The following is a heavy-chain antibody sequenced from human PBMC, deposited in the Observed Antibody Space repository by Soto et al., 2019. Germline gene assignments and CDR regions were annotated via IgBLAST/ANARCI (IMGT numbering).Heavy chain of an antibody. CDR3: ARDAYYDMGV. Sequence: PGGSLRLSCAASGFTFSTYWMHWVRQAPGKGLVWVSRINSDGSTTNYADSVKGRFTISRDNAKNTLYLQMNSLRVEDTAVYYCARDAYYDMGVWGQGTTVTVSS. V-gene: IGHV3-74*01. J-gene: IGHJ6*02. CDR2: INSDGSTT. CDR1: GFTFSTYW.